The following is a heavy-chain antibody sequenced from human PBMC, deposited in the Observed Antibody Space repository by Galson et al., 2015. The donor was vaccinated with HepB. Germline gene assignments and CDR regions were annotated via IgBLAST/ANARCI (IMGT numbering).Heavy chain of an antibody. J-gene: IGHJ5*02. V-gene: IGHV2-5*02. CDR3: AHTRELSDENWFDP. D-gene: IGHD1-1*01. CDR1: GFSLSTSGVG. CDR2: IYWDDDK. Sequence: PALVKPTQTLTLTCTFSGFSLSTSGVGVGWIRQPPGKALEWLALIYWDDDKRYSPSLKSRLTITKDTSKNQVVLTMTNMDPVDTATYYCAHTRELSDENWFDPWGQGTLVTVSS.